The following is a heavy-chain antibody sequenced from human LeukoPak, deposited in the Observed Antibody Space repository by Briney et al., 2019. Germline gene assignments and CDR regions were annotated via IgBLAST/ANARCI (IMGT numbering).Heavy chain of an antibody. Sequence: SETLSLTCTVSGGSISSYYWSWIRQPAGKGLEWIGRIYTSGSTNYNPSLKSRVTMSVDTSKNQFSLKLSSVTAADTAVYYCARGGRRGSLGDYFDYWGQGTLVAVSS. CDR3: ARGGRRGSLGDYFDY. V-gene: IGHV4-4*07. J-gene: IGHJ4*02. CDR2: IYTSGST. CDR1: GGSISSYY. D-gene: IGHD2-15*01.